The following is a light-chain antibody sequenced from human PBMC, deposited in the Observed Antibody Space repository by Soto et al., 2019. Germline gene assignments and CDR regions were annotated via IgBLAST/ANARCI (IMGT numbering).Light chain of an antibody. Sequence: EIVLTQSPGTLSLSPGERATLSCRASQSINNRYLAWYQQKPGQAPRLLIYGASSRATGIPDRFSGSGSGTDFTFTISSLQPEDFAVYYCQQDYNLPGTFGQGTRVEVK. CDR1: QSINNRY. J-gene: IGKJ1*01. V-gene: IGKV3-20*01. CDR3: QQDYNLPGT. CDR2: GAS.